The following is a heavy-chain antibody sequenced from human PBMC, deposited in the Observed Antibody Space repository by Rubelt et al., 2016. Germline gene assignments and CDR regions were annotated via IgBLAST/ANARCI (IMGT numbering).Heavy chain of an antibody. CDR1: GFAFNYYS. CDR2: VTGGGDTV. Sequence: EVHLAESGGGLVQPGGSLRLSCAASGFAFNYYSMNWVRQAPGKGLEWVSYVTGGGDTVYYADSVKGRFTISSDNARKSLFLQMNSLRDEDTAVYFCVRDENWAFDDWGQGALVTVSS. V-gene: IGHV3-48*02. D-gene: IGHD7-27*01. CDR3: VRDENWAFDD. J-gene: IGHJ4*02.